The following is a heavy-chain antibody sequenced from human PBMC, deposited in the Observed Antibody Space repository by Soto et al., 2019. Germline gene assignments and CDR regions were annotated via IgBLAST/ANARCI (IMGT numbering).Heavy chain of an antibody. Sequence: EVQLVESGGGLVQPGGSLRLSCAASGFTVSSNYMTWVRQAPGKGLEWVSVIYSGDNTYYADSVKGRFTISRDDSKNTLLRQMNSLRAEDTAVYYCARGLRNAFDIWGQGTMVTVSS. V-gene: IGHV3-66*01. J-gene: IGHJ3*02. CDR2: IYSGDNT. D-gene: IGHD5-12*01. CDR1: GFTVSSNY. CDR3: ARGLRNAFDI.